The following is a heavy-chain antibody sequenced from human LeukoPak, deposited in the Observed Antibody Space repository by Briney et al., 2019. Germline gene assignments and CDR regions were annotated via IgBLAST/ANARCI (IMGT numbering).Heavy chain of an antibody. CDR2: IYHSGST. V-gene: IGHV4-30-2*01. CDR3: AGRRGEQQLLEDY. Sequence: PSQTLSLTCAVSGGSISSGGYSWSWIRQPPGKGLEWIGYIYHSGSTYYNPSLKSRVTISVDTSKNQFSLKLSSVTAADTAVYYCAGRRGEQQLLEDYWGQGTLVTVSS. D-gene: IGHD6-13*01. J-gene: IGHJ4*02. CDR1: GGSISSGGYS.